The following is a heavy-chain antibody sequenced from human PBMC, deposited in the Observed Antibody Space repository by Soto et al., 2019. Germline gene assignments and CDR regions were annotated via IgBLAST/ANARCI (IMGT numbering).Heavy chain of an antibody. D-gene: IGHD3-9*01. Sequence: PGGSLSLSCAASGFRVSSNYMSWVRQAPGKGLEWVSAISGSGGSTYYADSVKGRFTISRDNSKNTLYLQMNSLRAEDTAVYYCAHVRLRYFDWLPTFDPWGQGTLVTGSS. CDR3: AHVRLRYFDWLPTFDP. J-gene: IGHJ5*02. V-gene: IGHV3-23*01. CDR2: ISGSGGST. CDR1: GFRVSSNY.